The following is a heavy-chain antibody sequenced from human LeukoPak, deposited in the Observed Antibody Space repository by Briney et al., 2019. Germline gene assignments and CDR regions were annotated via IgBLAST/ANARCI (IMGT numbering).Heavy chain of an antibody. V-gene: IGHV4-34*01. CDR2: INHSGST. CDR1: GGSFSGYY. CDR3: ARALLEWDFDY. Sequence: SETLSLTCAVYGGSFSGYYWSWIRQPPGKGLEWIGEINHSGSTNYNPSLKSRVTISVDTSKNQFSLKLSSVTAADTAVYYCARALLEWDFDYWGQGTLVTVSS. D-gene: IGHD3-3*01. J-gene: IGHJ4*02.